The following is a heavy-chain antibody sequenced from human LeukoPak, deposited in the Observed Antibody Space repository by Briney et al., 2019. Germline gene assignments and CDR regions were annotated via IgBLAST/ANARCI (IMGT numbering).Heavy chain of an antibody. D-gene: IGHD3-16*02. CDR1: GFTFSSFE. Sequence: GGSLRLSCAASGFTFSSFEMNWVRQAPGKGLEWVSYISSSASSIYYADSVKGRFTISRDNARNSLYLQMNSLRAEDTAVYYCAKSGGGGHYDYVWGSYRYTGCDYWGQGTLVTVSS. CDR2: ISSSASSI. V-gene: IGHV3-48*03. J-gene: IGHJ4*02. CDR3: AKSGGGGHYDYVWGSYRYTGCDY.